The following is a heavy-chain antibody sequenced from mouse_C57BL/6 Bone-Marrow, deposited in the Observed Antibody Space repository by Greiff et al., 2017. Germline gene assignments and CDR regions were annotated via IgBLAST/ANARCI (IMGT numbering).Heavy chain of an antibody. CDR2: IYPGDGDT. CDR1: GYAFSSYW. J-gene: IGHJ3*01. CDR3: ARSWGYYDYLAY. D-gene: IGHD2-4*01. Sequence: QVQLQQSGAELVKPGASVKISCKASGYAFSSYWMNWVKQRPGKGVEWIGQIYPGDGDTNYNGKFKGKATLTADKSSSTAYMQLSSLTSEDSAVYFCARSWGYYDYLAYWGQGTLVTVSA. V-gene: IGHV1-80*01.